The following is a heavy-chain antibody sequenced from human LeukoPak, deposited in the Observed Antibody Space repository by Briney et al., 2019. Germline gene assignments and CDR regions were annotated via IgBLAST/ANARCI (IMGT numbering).Heavy chain of an antibody. CDR2: IKQDGSEK. CDR3: ARGPLTEVAGTTWDS. D-gene: IGHD6-19*01. V-gene: IGHV3-7*03. J-gene: IGHJ4*02. Sequence: PGGSLRLSCAASGFTFSIAWMTWVRQAPGKGLEWVANIKQDGSEKYYVDSVRGRFTVSRDNSQITLYLQMNSLGAEDTAVYFCARGPLTEVAGTTWDSWGRGTLVTVSS. CDR1: GFTFSIAW.